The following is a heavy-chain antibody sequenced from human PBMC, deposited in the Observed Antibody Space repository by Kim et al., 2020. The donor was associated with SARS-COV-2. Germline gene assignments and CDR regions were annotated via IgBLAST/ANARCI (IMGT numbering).Heavy chain of an antibody. V-gene: IGHV3-64D*09. D-gene: IGHD3-22*01. Sequence: GGSLRLSCSASGFTFSSYAMHWVRQAPGKGLEYVSAISSNGGSTYYADSVKGRFTISRDNSKNTLYLQMSSLRAEDTAVYYCVKTFLKGSGYYYTPYYFDYWGQGTLVTVSS. J-gene: IGHJ4*02. CDR1: GFTFSSYA. CDR3: VKTFLKGSGYYYTPYYFDY. CDR2: ISSNGGST.